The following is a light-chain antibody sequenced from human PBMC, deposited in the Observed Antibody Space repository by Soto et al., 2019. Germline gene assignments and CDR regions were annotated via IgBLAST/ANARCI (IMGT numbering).Light chain of an antibody. CDR1: SSDVAGYNY. CDR3: SSYAGNNNLV. Sequence: QSALTQPPSASGSPGQSVTISCTGTSSDVAGYNYVSWYQQHPGKAPKLLIYDVSKRPSGVPDRFSGSKSGNTASLTVSGLHAEDEADYYCSSYAGNNNLVFGGGTKLTVL. J-gene: IGLJ2*01. V-gene: IGLV2-8*01. CDR2: DVS.